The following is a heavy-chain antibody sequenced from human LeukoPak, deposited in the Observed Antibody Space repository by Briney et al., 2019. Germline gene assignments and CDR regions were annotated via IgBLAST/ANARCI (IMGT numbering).Heavy chain of an antibody. CDR2: TSFDGSYK. J-gene: IGHJ4*02. CDR1: GFTFSSYG. CDR3: AKEFSGYLASFEY. Sequence: GGSLRLSCAASGFTFSSYGMHWVRQAPGKGLEWVAMTSFDGSYKNYADSVKGRFTISRDNSKNRLYLQMNSLRAEDTAVYYCAKEFSGYLASFEYWGQGALVTVSS. V-gene: IGHV3-30*18. D-gene: IGHD3-22*01.